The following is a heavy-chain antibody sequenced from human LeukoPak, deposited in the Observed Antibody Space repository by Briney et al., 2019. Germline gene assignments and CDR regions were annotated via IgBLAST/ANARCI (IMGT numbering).Heavy chain of an antibody. V-gene: IGHV4-59*01. J-gene: IGHJ5*02. CDR3: ANGGYCSSTSCYPNWFDP. Sequence: PSETLSLTCTVSGGSISSYYWSWIRQPPGKGLEWIGHIYYSGSTNYNPSLKSRVTISVDTSKNQFSLKLRSVTAADTAVYYCANGGYCSSTSCYPNWFDPWGQGTLVTVSS. CDR2: IYYSGST. CDR1: GGSISSYY. D-gene: IGHD2-2*01.